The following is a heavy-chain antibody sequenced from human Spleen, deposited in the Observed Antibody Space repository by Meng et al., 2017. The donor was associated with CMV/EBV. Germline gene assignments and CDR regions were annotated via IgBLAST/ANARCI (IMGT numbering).Heavy chain of an antibody. V-gene: IGHV3-48*04. J-gene: IGHJ4*02. Sequence: GESLKIACAASGFTFSSYSMNLVRQAPGKGLEWVSYISSSGSTIYYADSVKGRFTISRDNAKNSLYLQMNSLRVEDRAVYYCARGTYYYESSGRIDYWGQGTLVTVSS. CDR1: GFTFSSYS. CDR2: ISSSGSTI. D-gene: IGHD3-22*01. CDR3: ARGTYYYESSGRIDY.